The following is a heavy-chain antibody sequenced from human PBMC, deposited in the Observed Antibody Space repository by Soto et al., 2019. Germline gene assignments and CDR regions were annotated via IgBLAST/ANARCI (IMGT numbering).Heavy chain of an antibody. CDR1: GGSISSGDYY. CDR2: IYYSGST. J-gene: IGHJ4*02. Sequence: SEILSLTCTVSGGSISSGDYYWSWIRQPPGKGLEWIGYIYYSGSTYYNPSLKSRVTISVDTSKNQFSLKLSSVTAADTAVYYCARFPGTAMMYYFDYWGQGTLVTVSS. CDR3: ARFPGTAMMYYFDY. V-gene: IGHV4-30-4*01. D-gene: IGHD5-18*01.